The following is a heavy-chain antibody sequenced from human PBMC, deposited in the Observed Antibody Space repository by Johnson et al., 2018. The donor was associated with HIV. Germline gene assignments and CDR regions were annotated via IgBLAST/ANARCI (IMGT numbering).Heavy chain of an antibody. Sequence: VQLVESGGALVQPGGSLRLSCEVSGFTISTFWMHWVRQVPGKGLMWVSRISGDGSSSSYADSVKGRFTISRDNAKNTLYLQLNSLRVEDTGIYYCARAQLLADDAFNNWGQGTMVTVSS. CDR1: GFTISTFW. D-gene: IGHD6-6*01. CDR3: ARAQLLADDAFNN. CDR2: ISGDGSSS. J-gene: IGHJ3*02. V-gene: IGHV3-74*02.